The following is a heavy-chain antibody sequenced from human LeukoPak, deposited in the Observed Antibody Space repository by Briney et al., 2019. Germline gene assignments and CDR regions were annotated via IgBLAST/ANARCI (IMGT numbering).Heavy chain of an antibody. V-gene: IGHV3-48*03. J-gene: IGHJ4*02. CDR1: GFTFSSYE. CDR2: ISSSGSTI. Sequence: RPGGSLRLSCAASGFTFSSYEMNWVRQAPGKGLEWVSYISSSGSTIYYADSVKGRFTISRDNAKNSLYLQMNSLRAEDTAVYYCARGPPAVEMATIPFDYWGQGTLVTVSS. CDR3: ARGPPAVEMATIPFDY. D-gene: IGHD5-24*01.